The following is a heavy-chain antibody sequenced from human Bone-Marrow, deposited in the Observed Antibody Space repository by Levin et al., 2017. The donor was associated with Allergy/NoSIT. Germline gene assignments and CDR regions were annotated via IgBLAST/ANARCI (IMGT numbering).Heavy chain of an antibody. J-gene: IGHJ4*02. CDR3: ARESVYYGSGSWIDC. V-gene: IGHV4-31*02. CDR2: IYYPGNT. D-gene: IGHD3-10*01. CDR1: GESVSSSGFY. Sequence: SETLSLTCTVSGESVSSSGFYWTWIRQYPGKGLGWIGHIYYPGNTSYNPSLKSRVSISEDRSKNQFSLKLDSVTAADTAVYYCARESVYYGSGSWIDCWGQGTLVTVSS.